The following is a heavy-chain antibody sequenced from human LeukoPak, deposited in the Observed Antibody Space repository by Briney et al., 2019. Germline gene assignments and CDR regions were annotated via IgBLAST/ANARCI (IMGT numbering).Heavy chain of an antibody. Sequence: AGGSLRLSCAASGFTVSYNYMSWVRQAPGKGLEWVSVIYSGGSTYYADSVKGRFTISRDNSTNTLYFQMNSLRAEDTAVYYCASTPPRYLVYFDYWGQGTLITVSS. CDR3: ASTPPRYLVYFDY. CDR1: GFTVSYNY. V-gene: IGHV3-53*01. CDR2: IYSGGST. J-gene: IGHJ4*02. D-gene: IGHD3-9*01.